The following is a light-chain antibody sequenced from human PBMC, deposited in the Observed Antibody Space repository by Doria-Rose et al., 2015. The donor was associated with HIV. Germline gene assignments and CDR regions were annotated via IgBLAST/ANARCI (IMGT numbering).Light chain of an antibody. CDR1: QGIRNS. CDR3: QQYYSTPQT. Sequence: PSSMSASVGDRVTITFRAIQGIRNSLAWYQQKPGKAPKLLVYAASTLESGVPSRFSGSGSGTDYALTISSLQPEDFATYYCQQYYSTPQTFGQGTKLEIK. V-gene: IGKV1-NL1*01. CDR2: AAS. J-gene: IGKJ2*01.